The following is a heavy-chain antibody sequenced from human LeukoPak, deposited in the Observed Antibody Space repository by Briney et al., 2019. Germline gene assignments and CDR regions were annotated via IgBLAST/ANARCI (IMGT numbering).Heavy chain of an antibody. CDR3: AKDLDTTVVQKGYDP. V-gene: IGHV3-66*01. Sequence: GGSLRLSCAASGLTVSSSYMTWVRQAPGKGLEWVSVIYSGGNADYADSVKGRFTISRDNSKNTLYLQMNGLRAEDTAVYYCAKDLDTTVVQKGYDPWGQGTLVTVSS. J-gene: IGHJ5*02. CDR1: GLTVSSSY. CDR2: IYSGGNA. D-gene: IGHD5-18*01.